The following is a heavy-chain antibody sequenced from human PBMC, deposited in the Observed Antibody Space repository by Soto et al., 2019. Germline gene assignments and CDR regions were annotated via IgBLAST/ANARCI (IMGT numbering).Heavy chain of an antibody. CDR3: ARDPWYTSCHSNCYFDL. CDR2: IYSDGSIT. D-gene: IGHD2-15*01. V-gene: IGHV3-74*01. J-gene: IGHJ2*01. CDR1: GFTFSSYW. Sequence: EVQLVESGGGLVQPGGSLRLSCVASGFTFSSYWMHWVRQAPGKGLVWVSRIYSDGSITTYADSVKGRFTISRDNAKNTLHLPMNSLRAENTAVYYCARDPWYTSCHSNCYFDLCGRGTLVTVSS.